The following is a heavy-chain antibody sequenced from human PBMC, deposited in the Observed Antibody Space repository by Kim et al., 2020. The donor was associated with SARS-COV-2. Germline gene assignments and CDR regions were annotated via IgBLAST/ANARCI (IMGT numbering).Heavy chain of an antibody. V-gene: IGHV3-21*01. CDR2: ISSSSSYI. J-gene: IGHJ6*02. CDR1: GFTFSSYS. D-gene: IGHD2-21*01. CDR3: AREGEIYYYGMDV. Sequence: GGSLRLSCAASGFTFSSYSMNWVRQAPGKGLEWVSSISSSSSYIYYADSVKGRFTISRDNAKNSLYLQMNSLRAEDTAVYYCAREGEIYYYGMDVWGQGTTVTVSS.